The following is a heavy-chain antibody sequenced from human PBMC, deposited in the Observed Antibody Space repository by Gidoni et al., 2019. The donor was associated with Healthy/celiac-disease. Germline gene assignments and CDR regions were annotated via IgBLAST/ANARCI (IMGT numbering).Heavy chain of an antibody. CDR2: INPNSGGT. D-gene: IGHD1-26*01. V-gene: IGHV1-2*02. J-gene: IGHJ4*02. CDR1: GYTVTGYY. CDR3: ARTRGKSGSYYFPC. Sequence: QVQLVQSGAEVKKPGASVKVSCKASGYTVTGYYMHWVRQAPGQGLEWRGWINPNSGGTNYAQKFQGRVTMTRDTSISTAYMELSRLRSDDTAVYYCARTRGKSGSYYFPCWGQGTLVTVSS.